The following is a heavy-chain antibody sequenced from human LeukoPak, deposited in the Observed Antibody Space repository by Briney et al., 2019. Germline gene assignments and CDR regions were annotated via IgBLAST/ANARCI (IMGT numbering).Heavy chain of an antibody. V-gene: IGHV3-30*02. CDR3: ARDAGFMVRGSRRGYDDYYYYMDV. J-gene: IGHJ6*03. CDR1: GFTFSSYG. CDR2: IRYDGSNK. D-gene: IGHD3-10*01. Sequence: GGSLRLSCAASGFTFSSYGMHWVRQAPGKGLEWVAFIRYDGSNKYYADSVKGRFTISRDNSKNTLYLQMNSLRAEDTAVYYCARDAGFMVRGSRRGYDDYYYYMDVWGKGTTVTISS.